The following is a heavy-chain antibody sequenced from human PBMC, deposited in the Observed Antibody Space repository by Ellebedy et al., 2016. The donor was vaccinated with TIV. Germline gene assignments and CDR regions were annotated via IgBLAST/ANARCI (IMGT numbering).Heavy chain of an antibody. J-gene: IGHJ3*02. CDR1: GYTFTSYY. CDR2: INPNSGGT. D-gene: IGHD2-15*01. Sequence: AASVKVSCKASGYTFTSYYMHWVRQAPGQGLEWMGWINPNSGGTNYAQKFQGWVTMTRETSISTAYMELSRLRSDDTAVYYCARDRFDGYCSGGSCYSGAFDIWGQGTMVTVSS. CDR3: ARDRFDGYCSGGSCYSGAFDI. V-gene: IGHV1-2*04.